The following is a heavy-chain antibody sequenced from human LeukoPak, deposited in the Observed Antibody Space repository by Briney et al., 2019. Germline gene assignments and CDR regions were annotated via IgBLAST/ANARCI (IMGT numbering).Heavy chain of an antibody. D-gene: IGHD6-13*01. CDR1: GYTFTSYG. J-gene: IGHJ5*02. V-gene: IGHV1-18*01. Sequence: GASVKVSCKASGYTFTSYGISWVRQAPGQGLEWMGWISAYNGNTNYAQKLQGRVTMTTDTSTSTAYMELRSLRSDDTAVYYCAKDRRIVAVGPRRTIKNWLDPWGQGTLVTVSS. CDR2: ISAYNGNT. CDR3: AKDRRIVAVGPRRTIKNWLDP.